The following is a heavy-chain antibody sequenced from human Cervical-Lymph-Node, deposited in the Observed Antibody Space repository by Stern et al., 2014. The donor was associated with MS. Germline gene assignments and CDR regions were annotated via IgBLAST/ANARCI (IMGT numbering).Heavy chain of an antibody. CDR2: INPNSGGT. V-gene: IGHV1-2*06. CDR1: GYTFTGYY. D-gene: IGHD6-19*01. J-gene: IGHJ4*02. CDR3: ARWQGQWLVAPSLDY. Sequence: QVQLVQSGAEVKKPGASVKVSCKASGYTFTGYYIHWVRQAPGPGLAWMGRINPNSGGTNYAQKFQGRVTMTRDTSISTAYMELSRLRSDDTAVYYCARWQGQWLVAPSLDYWGQGTLVTVSS.